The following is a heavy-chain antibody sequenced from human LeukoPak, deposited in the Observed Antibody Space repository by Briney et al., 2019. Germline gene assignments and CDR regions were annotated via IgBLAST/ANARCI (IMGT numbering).Heavy chain of an antibody. D-gene: IGHD2/OR15-2a*01. Sequence: SETLSLTCTGSGVSISGYYWGWIRQPPGKGLEWVGHIYYCGSTSYNPSAKSGVTISGDTSKNQFSLKLSAVTAADPAVFSCAREILSGRRIDFWRRGPGTTVS. V-gene: IGHV4-59*01. J-gene: IGHJ6*02. CDR1: GVSISGYY. CDR3: AREILSGRRIDFWR. CDR2: IYYCGST.